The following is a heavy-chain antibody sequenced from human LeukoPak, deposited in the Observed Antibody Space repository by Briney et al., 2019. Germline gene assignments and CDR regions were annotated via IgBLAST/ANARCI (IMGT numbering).Heavy chain of an antibody. CDR3: AKTSLVIAAAGIYFDY. V-gene: IGHV3-23*01. D-gene: IGHD6-13*01. CDR1: GFSVSRNY. CDR2: ISGSGGST. J-gene: IGHJ4*02. Sequence: GGSLRLSCAASGFSVSRNYMNWVRQAPGKGLEWVSAISGSGGSTYYADSVKGRFTISRDNSKNTLYLQMNSLRAEDTAVYYCAKTSLVIAAAGIYFDYWGQGTLVTVSS.